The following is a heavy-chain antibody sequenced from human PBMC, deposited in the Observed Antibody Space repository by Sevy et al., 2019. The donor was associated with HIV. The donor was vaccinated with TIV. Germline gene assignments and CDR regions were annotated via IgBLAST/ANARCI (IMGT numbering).Heavy chain of an antibody. CDR2: ISSSSSYI. D-gene: IGHD6-13*01. CDR3: ARANLVIAAYYYMDV. Sequence: GGSLRLSCAASGFTFSSYSMNWVRQAPGKGLEWVSSISSSSSYIYYADSVKGGFTISRDNAKKPLYLQMNSLRAEDTAVYYCARANLVIAAYYYMDVWGKGTTVTVSS. J-gene: IGHJ6*03. CDR1: GFTFSSYS. V-gene: IGHV3-21*01.